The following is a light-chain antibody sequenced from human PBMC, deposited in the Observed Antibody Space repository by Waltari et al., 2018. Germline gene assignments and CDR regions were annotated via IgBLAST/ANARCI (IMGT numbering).Light chain of an antibody. Sequence: QSVLTQPPSASGTPGPRVTIPCSGRSSNIGSPNVNWYQKVPGTAPKLLIYSTNQRPSGVPDRFSGSKSGTSASLAISGLQSEDEAEYYCAAWDDSLNGLFGGGTKLTVL. CDR1: SSNIGSPN. J-gene: IGLJ2*01. CDR2: STN. V-gene: IGLV1-44*01. CDR3: AAWDDSLNGL.